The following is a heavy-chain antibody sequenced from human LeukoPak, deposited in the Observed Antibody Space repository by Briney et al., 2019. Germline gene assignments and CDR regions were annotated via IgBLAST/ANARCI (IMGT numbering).Heavy chain of an antibody. CDR2: MNPNSDNT. CDR1: GYTFTSYD. Sequence: GASVKVSCKASGYTFTSYDINWVRQATGQGLEWMGWMNPNSDNTGSAQKFQGRVTMTRDMSTSTVYMELSSLRSEDTAVYYCARAYSSSPRNYMDVWGKGTTVTVSS. CDR3: ARAYSSSPRNYMDV. V-gene: IGHV1-8*01. J-gene: IGHJ6*03. D-gene: IGHD6-6*01.